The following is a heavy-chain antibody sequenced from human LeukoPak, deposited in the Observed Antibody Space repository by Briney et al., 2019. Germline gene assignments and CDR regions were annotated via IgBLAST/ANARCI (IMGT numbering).Heavy chain of an antibody. D-gene: IGHD3-16*01. CDR3: ASLLIPDIDY. Sequence: GGSLRLSCAASGFTFSSYAMHWVRQAPGKGLQWVAVISYDGSQKYYADSVKGRFTISRDNSKNTLYLQMNSLRAEDTAVYYCASLLIPDIDYWGQGILVTVSS. V-gene: IGHV3-30-3*01. J-gene: IGHJ4*02. CDR1: GFTFSSYA. CDR2: ISYDGSQK.